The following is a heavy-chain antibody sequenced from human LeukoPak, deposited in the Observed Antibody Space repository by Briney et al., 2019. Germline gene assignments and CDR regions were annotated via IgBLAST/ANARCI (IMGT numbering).Heavy chain of an antibody. CDR3: AKGRYYYDSSGSDY. Sequence: PGGSLRLSCAASGFTFSSNGLSWVRQAPGKGLEWVSAISGSGGSTYYADSVKGRFTISRDNSKNTLYLQMNSLRAEDTAVYYCAKGRYYYDSSGSDYWGREPWSPSPQ. CDR2: ISGSGGST. V-gene: IGHV3-23*01. D-gene: IGHD3-22*01. CDR1: GFTFSSNG. J-gene: IGHJ4*02.